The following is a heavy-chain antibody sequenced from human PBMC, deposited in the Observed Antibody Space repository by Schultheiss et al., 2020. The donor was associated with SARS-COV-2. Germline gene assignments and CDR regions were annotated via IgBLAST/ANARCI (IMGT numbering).Heavy chain of an antibody. J-gene: IGHJ4*02. V-gene: IGHV4-34*01. CDR1: GGSISGYY. D-gene: IGHD3-22*01. CDR3: ARASVGYDSSGYSGAFDY. Sequence: SETLSLTCTVSGGSISGYYWSWIRQPPGKGLEWIGEINHSGSTNYNPSLKSRVTISVDTSKNQFSLKLSSVTAADTAVYYCARASVGYDSSGYSGAFDYWGQGTLVTVSS. CDR2: INHSGST.